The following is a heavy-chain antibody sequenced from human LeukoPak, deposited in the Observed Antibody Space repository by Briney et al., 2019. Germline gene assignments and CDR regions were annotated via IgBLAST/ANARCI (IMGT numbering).Heavy chain of an antibody. CDR3: ARAGCSSTSCYPYYYYCYMDV. V-gene: IGHV3-74*01. Sequence: GGSLRLSCAASGFTFSSYWMHWVRQAPGKGLVWVSRINSDGSSTSYADSVKGRFTISRDNAKNTLYLQMNSLRAEDTAVYYCARAGCSSTSCYPYYYYCYMDVWGKGTTVTVSS. CDR1: GFTFSSYW. J-gene: IGHJ6*03. CDR2: INSDGSST. D-gene: IGHD2-2*01.